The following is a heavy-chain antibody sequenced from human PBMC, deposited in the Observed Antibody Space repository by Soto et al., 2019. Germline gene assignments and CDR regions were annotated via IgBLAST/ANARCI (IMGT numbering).Heavy chain of an antibody. J-gene: IGHJ3*02. CDR1: GFTFSSYG. CDR2: ISYDGSNK. CDR3: AKDSRAGGSGYSLHRLSDAFDI. V-gene: IGHV3-30*18. Sequence: GGSLRLSCAASGFTFSSYGMHWVRQAPGKGLEWVAVISYDGSNKYYADSVKGRFTISRDNSKNTLYLQMNSLRAEDTAVYYCAKDSRAGGSGYSLHRLSDAFDIWGQGTMVTVSS. D-gene: IGHD3-22*01.